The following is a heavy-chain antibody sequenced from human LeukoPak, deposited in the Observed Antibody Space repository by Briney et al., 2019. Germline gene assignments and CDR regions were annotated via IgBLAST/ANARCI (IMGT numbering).Heavy chain of an antibody. J-gene: IGHJ4*02. V-gene: IGHV1-69*02. Sequence: SVKVSCKASGGTFSSYTISRVRQAPGHALEWMGRIIPFLCLSNYAQQFQGRVTITADKSTSTAYMELSSLRSEDTAVYYCGSGYYGSGSYYNSYLGARGSDYWGQGTLVTVSS. CDR1: GGTFSSYT. CDR3: GSGYYGSGSYYNSYLGARGSDY. D-gene: IGHD3-10*01. CDR2: IIPFLCLS.